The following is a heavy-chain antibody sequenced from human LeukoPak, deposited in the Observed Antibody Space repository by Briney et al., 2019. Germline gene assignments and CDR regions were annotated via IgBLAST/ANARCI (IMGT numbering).Heavy chain of an antibody. CDR3: ARDGGIAVTGTLGMDV. Sequence: GGSLRLSCAASGFSFSIYNMNWVRQAPREGLEWVSCISGSGTYIYYADSVKGRFTISRDNAKNSLYLQMNSLRAEDTAVYYCARDGGIAVTGTLGMDVWGQGTTVTVSS. D-gene: IGHD6-19*01. CDR2: ISGSGTYI. V-gene: IGHV3-21*01. CDR1: GFSFSIYN. J-gene: IGHJ6*02.